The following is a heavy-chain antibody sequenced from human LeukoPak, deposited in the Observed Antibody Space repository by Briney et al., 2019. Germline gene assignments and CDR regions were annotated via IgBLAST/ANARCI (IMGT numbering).Heavy chain of an antibody. Sequence: GGSLRLSCTASGFTFDAYAMNWVRQAPGEGLEWVSALTNTGGTKYYADSVKGRFTISRDNSKITVSLQMNSLRADDTAVYYCVRSAYLDSSGYYFDFWGQGTLVTVSS. D-gene: IGHD3-22*01. CDR2: LTNTGGTK. J-gene: IGHJ4*02. CDR3: VRSAYLDSSGYYFDF. V-gene: IGHV3-23*05. CDR1: GFTFDAYA.